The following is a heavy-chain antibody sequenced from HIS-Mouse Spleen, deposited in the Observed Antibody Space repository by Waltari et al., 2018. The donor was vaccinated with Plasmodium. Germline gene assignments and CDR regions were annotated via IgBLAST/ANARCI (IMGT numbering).Heavy chain of an antibody. CDR3: ARDRRLAFDY. V-gene: IGHV3-30-3*01. D-gene: IGHD2-15*01. CDR2: ISYDGSNK. Sequence: QVQLVESGGGVVQPGRSLRLSCAASGFAFNSYGMPWVRQAPGKGLEWVAVISYDGSNKYYADSVKGRFTISRDNSKNTLYLQMNSLRAEDTAVYYCARDRRLAFDYWGQGTLVTVSS. CDR1: GFAFNSYG. J-gene: IGHJ4*02.